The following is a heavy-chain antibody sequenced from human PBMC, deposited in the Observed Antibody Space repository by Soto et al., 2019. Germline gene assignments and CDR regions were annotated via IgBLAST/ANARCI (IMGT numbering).Heavy chain of an antibody. Sequence: PGGSLRLSCAASGFTFDDYAMHWVRQAPGKGLEWVSGISWNSGSIGYADSVKGRFTISRDNAKNSLYLQMNSLRAEDTALYYCAKGLIVATIGYYYYGMDVWGQGTTVTV. D-gene: IGHD5-12*01. CDR3: AKGLIVATIGYYYYGMDV. CDR2: ISWNSGSI. J-gene: IGHJ6*02. CDR1: GFTFDDYA. V-gene: IGHV3-9*01.